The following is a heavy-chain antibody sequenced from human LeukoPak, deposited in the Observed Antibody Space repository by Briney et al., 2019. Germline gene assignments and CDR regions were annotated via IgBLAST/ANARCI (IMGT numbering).Heavy chain of an antibody. D-gene: IGHD6-13*01. J-gene: IGHJ4*02. V-gene: IGHV3-30*18. CDR3: AKDNVAAAGRYFDY. Sequence: GRSLRLSCAASGFTFSNYGMHWVRQAPGKGLEWVALISYDGSNKYFADSVKGRFTISRDNSKNTLYLQMHSLRAEDTAVYYCAKDNVAAAGRYFDYWGQGALVTVSS. CDR2: ISYDGSNK. CDR1: GFTFSNYG.